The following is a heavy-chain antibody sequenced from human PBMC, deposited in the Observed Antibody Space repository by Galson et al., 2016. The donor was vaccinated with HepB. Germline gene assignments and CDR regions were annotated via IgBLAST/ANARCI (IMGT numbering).Heavy chain of an antibody. CDR1: TFTFSSHG. CDR2: ISASGGHI. V-gene: IGHV3-23*01. J-gene: IGHJ2*01. D-gene: IGHD6-19*01. Sequence: SLRLSCAASTFTFSSHGMSWVRQALGRGLEWVSSISASGGHIYHADSVKGRFTISRDDSKNTLYLQLNSLRAEDTAVYYCAEIAVTGYWYFDLWGRGTLVTVSS. CDR3: AEIAVTGYWYFDL.